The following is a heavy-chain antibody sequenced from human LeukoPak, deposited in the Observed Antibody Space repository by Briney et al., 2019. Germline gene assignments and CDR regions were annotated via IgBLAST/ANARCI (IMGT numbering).Heavy chain of an antibody. J-gene: IGHJ5*02. CDR3: ARGRTPGPQVNWFDP. V-gene: IGHV3-30-3*01. Sequence: GRSLRLSCAASGFTFSSYAMHWVRQAPGKGLEWVAVISYDGSNKYYADSVKGRFTISRDNSKNTLYLQMNSLRAEDTAVYYCARGRTPGPQVNWFDPWGQGTLVTVSS. CDR2: ISYDGSNK. CDR1: GFTFSSYA.